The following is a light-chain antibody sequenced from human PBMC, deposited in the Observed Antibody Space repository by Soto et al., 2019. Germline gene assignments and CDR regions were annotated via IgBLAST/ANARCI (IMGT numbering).Light chain of an antibody. CDR1: SXAYHF. CDR3: SSYSSGNARSVV. J-gene: IGLJ2*01. CDR2: DVS. Sequence: QSALTQPASVSGXLXQSXTXSCTXGSXAYHFVSWYQQHPDKAPRVIIYDVSDRPSGVSDRFSGSKSGNTASLTISGLQAEDEADYYCSSYSSGNARSVVFGGGTKVTVL. V-gene: IGLV2-14*03.